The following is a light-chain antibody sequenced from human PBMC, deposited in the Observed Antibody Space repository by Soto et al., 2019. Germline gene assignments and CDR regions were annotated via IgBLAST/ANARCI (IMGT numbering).Light chain of an antibody. V-gene: IGKV1-39*01. CDR2: AAS. Sequence: DIQMTQSPSSLSASVGDRFTITCLASQSISSYLNWYQKKPGKPPKLLIYAASSLQSGVPSRFSGSKSGTDFTLTITSLQPEDFATYYCQQSYSTPITFGQGTRLEIK. CDR1: QSISSY. J-gene: IGKJ5*01. CDR3: QQSYSTPIT.